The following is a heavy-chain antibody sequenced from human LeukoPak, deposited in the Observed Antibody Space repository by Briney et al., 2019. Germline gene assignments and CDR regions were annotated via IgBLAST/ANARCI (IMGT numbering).Heavy chain of an antibody. D-gene: IGHD3-22*01. CDR1: GFTFSSYE. CDR3: ATLYYDSSGRLFDY. CDR2: ISSSGSTI. Sequence: GGSLRLSCAASGFTFSSYEMNWVRQAPGKGLEWVSYISSSGSTIYYADSVKGRFTISRDNAKNSLYLQMNSLRAEDTAVYYCATLYYDSSGRLFDYWGQGTLVTVSS. V-gene: IGHV3-48*03. J-gene: IGHJ4*02.